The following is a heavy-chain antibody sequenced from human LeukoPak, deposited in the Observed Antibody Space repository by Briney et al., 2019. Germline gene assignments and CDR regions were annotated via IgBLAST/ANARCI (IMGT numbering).Heavy chain of an antibody. V-gene: IGHV4-59*08. CDR1: GGSISSYY. CDR2: SYYSGST. D-gene: IGHD1-26*01. Sequence: SETLSLTCTVSGGSISSYYWSWIRQPPGKGLEWIGYSYYSGSTSYSPSLKSRVTISVDTSKNQFSLKLSSVTAADTAIYYCARHPYSGGNYPIGSWGQGILVTVSS. J-gene: IGHJ4*02. CDR3: ARHPYSGGNYPIGS.